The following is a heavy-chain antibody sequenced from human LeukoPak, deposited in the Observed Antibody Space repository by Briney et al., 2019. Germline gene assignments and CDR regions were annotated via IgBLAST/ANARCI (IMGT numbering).Heavy chain of an antibody. J-gene: IGHJ4*02. D-gene: IGHD6-13*01. Sequence: GGSLRLSCAASGFTLSSYAMSWVRQAPGKGLEWVSLISGNAGSTYYADSVKGRFTISRDITKNTLYLQMNSLRAEDTAVYYCAKELGQQQLVHSSAFDYWGQGTLVTVSS. V-gene: IGHV3-23*01. CDR1: GFTLSSYA. CDR2: ISGNAGST. CDR3: AKELGQQQLVHSSAFDY.